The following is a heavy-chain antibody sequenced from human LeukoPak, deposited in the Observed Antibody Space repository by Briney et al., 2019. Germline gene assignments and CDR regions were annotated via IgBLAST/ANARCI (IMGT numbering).Heavy chain of an antibody. D-gene: IGHD3-10*01. V-gene: IGHV3-7*01. CDR3: AKEGAYPIITYDS. Sequence: GGSLRLSCAASGFTFSSYWMNWVRQAPGKGLEWVANIKRGGNEKNYVDSVRGRFSISRDNAKNSLYLQMDSLRAEDTAVYYCAKEGAYPIITYDSWGQGALVTVSS. CDR1: GFTFSSYW. J-gene: IGHJ5*01. CDR2: IKRGGNEK.